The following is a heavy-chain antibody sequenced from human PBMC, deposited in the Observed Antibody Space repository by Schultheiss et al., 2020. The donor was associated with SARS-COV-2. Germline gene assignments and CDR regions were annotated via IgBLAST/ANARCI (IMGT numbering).Heavy chain of an antibody. D-gene: IGHD3-10*02. CDR1: GGSISSGGYY. J-gene: IGHJ4*02. CDR3: ARLLISGSYPDY. CDR2: IYYSGST. Sequence: SETLSLTCPVSGGSISSGGYYWSWIRQPPGKGLEWIGYIYYSGSTNYNPSLKSRVTISVDTSKNQFSLKLSSVTAADTAVYYCARLLISGSYPDYWGQGTLVTVSS. V-gene: IGHV4-61*08.